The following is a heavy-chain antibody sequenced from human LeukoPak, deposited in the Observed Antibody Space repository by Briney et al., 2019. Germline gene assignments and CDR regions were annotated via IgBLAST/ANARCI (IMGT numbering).Heavy chain of an antibody. D-gene: IGHD3-3*01. CDR2: IKQDGSEK. V-gene: IGHV3-7*04. J-gene: IGHJ4*02. Sequence: GGSLRLSCAASGFTFSSYWMSWVRQAPGKGLEWVANIKQDGSEKYYVDSVKGRFTISRDNAKNSLYLQMNSLRAEDTAVYYCARGLASGYPPIPFDYWGQGTLVTVSS. CDR1: GFTFSSYW. CDR3: ARGLASGYPPIPFDY.